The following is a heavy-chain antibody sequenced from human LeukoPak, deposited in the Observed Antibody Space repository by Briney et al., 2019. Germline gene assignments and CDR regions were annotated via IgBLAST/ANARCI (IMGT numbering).Heavy chain of an antibody. V-gene: IGHV3-30-3*01. CDR3: ARGLEYSSSSDY. J-gene: IGHJ4*02. D-gene: IGHD6-6*01. CDR1: GFTFSSYA. CDR2: ISYDGSNK. Sequence: LGGSLRLSCAASGFTFSSYAMHWVRQAPGKGLEWVAVISYDGSNKYYADSVKGRFTISRDNSKSTLYLQMNSLRAEDTAVYYCARGLEYSSSSDYWGQGTLVTVSS.